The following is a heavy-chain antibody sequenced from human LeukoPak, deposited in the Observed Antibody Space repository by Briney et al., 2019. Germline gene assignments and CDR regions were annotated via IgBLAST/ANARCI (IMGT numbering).Heavy chain of an antibody. CDR3: GRGGGYNFFDY. D-gene: IGHD5-24*01. Sequence: PGGSLRLSCAVSGFSVTNNYMSWVRQAPGKGLEWVSVFYVGGATYYADSVKGRFTISRDNSENTLYLQMKSLRAEETAVYYYGRGGGYNFFDYWGQGTLVTVSS. CDR2: FYVGGAT. V-gene: IGHV3-53*01. J-gene: IGHJ4*02. CDR1: GFSVTNNY.